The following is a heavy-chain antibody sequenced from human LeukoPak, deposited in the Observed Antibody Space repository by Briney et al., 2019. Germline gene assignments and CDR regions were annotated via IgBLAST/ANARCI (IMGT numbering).Heavy chain of an antibody. CDR1: GYTFTRYY. V-gene: IGHV1-46*01. CDR3: ARESSSGLMNDAFDI. CDR2: INPSGGST. J-gene: IGHJ3*02. D-gene: IGHD6-19*01. Sequence: ASVKVSCKASGYTFTRYYMHWVRPAAGQGLEWMGIINPSGGSTSYAQKFQGRVTMTRDTSTSTVYMELSSLRSEDTAVYYCARESSSGLMNDAFDIWGQGTMVTVSS.